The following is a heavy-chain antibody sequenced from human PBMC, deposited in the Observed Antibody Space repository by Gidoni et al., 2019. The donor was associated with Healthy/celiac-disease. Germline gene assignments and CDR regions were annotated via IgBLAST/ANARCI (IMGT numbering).Heavy chain of an antibody. CDR1: GFSLSTSGGG. V-gene: IGHV2-5*02. CDR3: AGNWDTGVLDY. CDR2: IYWDDDK. Sequence: QNTLKESGHTLVKPTQTRTLTCTFSGFSLSTSGGGVGWIRQPPGKALEWLALIYWDDDKRYSPSLKSRLTITKDTSKNQVVLTMTNMDPVDTATYYCAGNWDTGVLDYWGQGTLVTVSS. J-gene: IGHJ4*02. D-gene: IGHD1-1*01.